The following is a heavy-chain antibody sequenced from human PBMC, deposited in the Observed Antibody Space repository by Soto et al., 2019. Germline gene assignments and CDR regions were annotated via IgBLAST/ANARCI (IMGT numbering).Heavy chain of an antibody. Sequence: GGSLRLSCAASGFIFDDYAMYWVRQAPGKGLEWVSSISWNSDSLVYADSVKGRFAISRDNAKNSLHLQMNGLRVDDTALYYCAKGPWGAVRGGTPPLLHRGQGTLVTVSS. D-gene: IGHD3-16*01. CDR2: ISWNSDSL. CDR3: AKGPWGAVRGGTPPLLH. CDR1: GFIFDDYA. J-gene: IGHJ1*01. V-gene: IGHV3-9*01.